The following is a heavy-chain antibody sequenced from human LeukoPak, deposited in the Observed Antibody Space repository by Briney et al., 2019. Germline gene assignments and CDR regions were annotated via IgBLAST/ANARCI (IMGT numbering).Heavy chain of an antibody. J-gene: IGHJ4*02. V-gene: IGHV4-59*01. CDR3: VGGTFTYYYFVY. CDR2: FYYSGST. Sequence: SETLSLTCSVSGVSIRSYYWSWIRQPPGKGLEWIGNFYYSGSTNYTPSLKSRVTISVDTSKNQFSLKLSSVTAADTAVYYCVGGTFTYYYFVYWGQGTLVTFSS. CDR1: GVSIRSYY. D-gene: IGHD1/OR15-1a*01.